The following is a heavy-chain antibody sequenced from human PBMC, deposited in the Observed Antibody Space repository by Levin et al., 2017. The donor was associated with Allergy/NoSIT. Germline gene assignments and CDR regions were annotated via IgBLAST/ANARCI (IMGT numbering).Heavy chain of an antibody. Sequence: SETLSLTCTVSGGSISSYYWSWIRQPPGKGLEWIGYVYYSGSTNYNPSLKSRVTISVDTSKNQFSLKLSSVTAADTAVYYCARHGGWPKVSFDYWGQGTLVTVSS. CDR3: ARHGGWPKVSFDY. CDR2: VYYSGST. J-gene: IGHJ4*02. D-gene: IGHD6-19*01. CDR1: GGSISSYY. V-gene: IGHV4-59*08.